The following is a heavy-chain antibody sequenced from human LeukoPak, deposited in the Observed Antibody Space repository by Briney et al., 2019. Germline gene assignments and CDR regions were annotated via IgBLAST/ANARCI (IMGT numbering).Heavy chain of an antibody. CDR3: ATEFYDFLSGESWFDP. D-gene: IGHD3-9*01. V-gene: IGHV4-39*07. Sequence: SETLSLTCSVSGDSIDSVSYYWGWIRQAPGKGPEWIASIDYSGRTFYNPSLRSRVTISVDTSNNDFSLNLTSVTAADTAVYYCATEFYDFLSGESWFDPWGQGALVTVS. CDR1: GDSIDSVSYY. J-gene: IGHJ5*02. CDR2: IDYSGRT.